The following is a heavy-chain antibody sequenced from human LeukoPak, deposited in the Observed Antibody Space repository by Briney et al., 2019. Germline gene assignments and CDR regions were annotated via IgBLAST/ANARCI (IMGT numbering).Heavy chain of an antibody. CDR1: GASISSDAYC. J-gene: IGHJ4*02. D-gene: IGHD2-2*01. CDR2: ISYSGST. Sequence: SETLSLTCTVSGASISSDAYCWSWIRQHPGKGLEWIGYISYSGSTYYNPSLKSRITISVDTSKNQFSLNLSSVTAADTAVYFCAAIVVVPPAIAYWGQGTLVTVSS. V-gene: IGHV4-31*03. CDR3: AAIVVVPPAIAY.